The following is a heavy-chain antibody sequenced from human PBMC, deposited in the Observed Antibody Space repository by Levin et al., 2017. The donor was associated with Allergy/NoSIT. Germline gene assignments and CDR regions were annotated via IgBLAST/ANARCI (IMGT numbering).Heavy chain of an antibody. D-gene: IGHD3-9*01. CDR1: GGSISYFF. CDR3: ARGGGYFDRNDY. J-gene: IGHJ4*02. V-gene: IGHV4-59*01. CDR2: IYSSGTT. Sequence: SQTLSLTCTVSGGSISYFFWTWIRQPPGKGLEWIGNIYSSGTTNYNPSLQSRVTISVDTSKNQFSLKVASLTAADTAVYYCARGGGYFDRNDYWGQGTLVTVSS.